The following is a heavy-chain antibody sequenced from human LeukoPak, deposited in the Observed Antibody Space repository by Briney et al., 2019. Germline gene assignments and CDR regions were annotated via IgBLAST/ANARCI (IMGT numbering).Heavy chain of an antibody. V-gene: IGHV4-39*07. CDR1: GGSISSSSYY. D-gene: IGHD1/OR15-1a*01. Sequence: SETLSLTCTVSGGSISSSSYYWGWIRQPPGKGLEWIGSIYYSGSTYYNPSLKSRVTISVDTSKNQFSLKLSSVTAADTAVYYCARDKPNYNWNRAEYFQHWGQGTLVTVSS. CDR2: IYYSGST. CDR3: ARDKPNYNWNRAEYFQH. J-gene: IGHJ1*01.